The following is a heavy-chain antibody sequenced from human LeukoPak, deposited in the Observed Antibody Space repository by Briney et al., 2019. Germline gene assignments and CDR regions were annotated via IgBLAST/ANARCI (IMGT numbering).Heavy chain of an antibody. D-gene: IGHD5-24*01. J-gene: IGHJ4*02. V-gene: IGHV4-39*07. Sequence: SETLSLTCTVSGGSISSSSYYWGWIRQPPGKGLEWIGSIYYSGSTYYNPSLKSRVTISVDTSKNQFSLKLSSVTAADTAVYYCARDGYNLSLGLDYWGQGTLVTVSS. CDR1: GGSISSSSYY. CDR2: IYYSGST. CDR3: ARDGYNLSLGLDY.